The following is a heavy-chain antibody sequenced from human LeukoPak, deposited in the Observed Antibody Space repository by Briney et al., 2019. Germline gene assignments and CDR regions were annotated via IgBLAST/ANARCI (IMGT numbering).Heavy chain of an antibody. J-gene: IGHJ6*02. D-gene: IGHD2-2*01. CDR2: INHSGST. Sequence: SETLSLTCAVYGGSFSGYYWSWIRQPPGKGLEWIGEINHSGSTNYNPSLKSRVTISVDTSKNQFSLKLSSVTAADTAVYYCAKDLGVIIVPYAIDYYGLDVWGQGTKVTVSS. CDR1: GGSFSGYY. V-gene: IGHV4-34*01. CDR3: AKDLGVIIVPYAIDYYGLDV.